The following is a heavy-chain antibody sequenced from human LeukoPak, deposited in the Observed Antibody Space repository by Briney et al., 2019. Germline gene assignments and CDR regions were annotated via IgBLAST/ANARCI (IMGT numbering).Heavy chain of an antibody. CDR3: ARGEDGDYYFQH. J-gene: IGHJ1*01. CDR1: GGSISSYY. V-gene: IGHV4-34*01. Sequence: SETLSLTCTVSGGSISSYYWSWIRQPPGKGLEWIGEINHSGSSNYNPSLKSRVTISVDTSKNQFSLKLSSVTATDTAVYCCARGEDGDYYFQHWGQGTLVTVSS. D-gene: IGHD4-17*01. CDR2: INHSGSS.